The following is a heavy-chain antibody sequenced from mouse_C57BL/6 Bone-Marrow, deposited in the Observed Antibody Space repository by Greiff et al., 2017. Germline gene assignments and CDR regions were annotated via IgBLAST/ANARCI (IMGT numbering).Heavy chain of an antibody. CDR3: AKPRGYYYGSSHWYFDV. CDR1: GYTFTSYW. J-gene: IGHJ1*03. V-gene: IGHV1-61*01. Sequence: QVHVKQPGAELVRPGSSVKLSCKASGYTFTSYWMDWVKQRPGQGLAWIGNIYPSDSETHYNQKFKDKATLTVDKSSSTAYMQLSSLTSEDSAVYYCAKPRGYYYGSSHWYFDVGGTGTTVTVSS. D-gene: IGHD1-1*01. CDR2: IYPSDSET.